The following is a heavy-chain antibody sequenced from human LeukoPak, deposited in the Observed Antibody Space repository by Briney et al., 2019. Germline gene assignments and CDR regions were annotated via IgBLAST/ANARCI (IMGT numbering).Heavy chain of an antibody. J-gene: IGHJ3*02. Sequence: PSETLSLTCTVSGGSISSYYWSWIRQPPGKRLEWIGYIYYSGSTNYNPSLKSRVTISVDTSKNQFSLKLSSVTAADTAVYYCARAQTTVTQGPDAFDIWGQGTMVTVSS. CDR2: IYYSGST. CDR3: ARAQTTVTQGPDAFDI. CDR1: GGSISSYY. D-gene: IGHD4-17*01. V-gene: IGHV4-59*01.